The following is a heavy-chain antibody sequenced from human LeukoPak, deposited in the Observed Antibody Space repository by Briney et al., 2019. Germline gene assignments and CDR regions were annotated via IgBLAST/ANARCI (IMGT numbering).Heavy chain of an antibody. Sequence: SETLSLTCTVSGGSISSYYWSWIRQPPGEGLEWIGFVFSTGTSNHKPSLKGRVTISVDTSKNQFSLNLNSVTAADTAVYYCARGPTTVTTGSPFDYWGQGTLVTVSS. CDR3: ARGPTTVTTGSPFDY. D-gene: IGHD4-17*01. CDR1: GGSISSYY. CDR2: VFSTGTS. J-gene: IGHJ4*02. V-gene: IGHV4-4*09.